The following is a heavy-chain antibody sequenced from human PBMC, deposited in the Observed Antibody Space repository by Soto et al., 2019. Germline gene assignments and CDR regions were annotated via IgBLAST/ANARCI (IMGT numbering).Heavy chain of an antibody. J-gene: IGHJ6*04. D-gene: IGHD3-10*01. CDR2: IGTAGDT. CDR1: GFTFSSYD. Sequence: GGSLRLSCAASGFTFSSYDMHWVRQATGKGLEWVSAIGTAGDTYYPGSVKGRFTISRENAKNSLYLQMNSLRAGDTAVYYCARGTGFSRTMVRGPLPEDVWGKGTTVTVSS. V-gene: IGHV3-13*01. CDR3: ARGTGFSRTMVRGPLPEDV.